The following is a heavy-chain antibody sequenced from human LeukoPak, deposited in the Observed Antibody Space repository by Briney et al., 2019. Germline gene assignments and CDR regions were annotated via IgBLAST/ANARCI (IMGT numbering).Heavy chain of an antibody. D-gene: IGHD6-19*01. Sequence: GGSLRLSCAASGFTFSSYWMHWVRQAPGKGLVWVSRINSDGSSTSYADSVKGRFTISRDNAKNSLYLQMNSLRAEDTAVYYCARESYSSGARDDDAFDIWGQGTMVTVSS. CDR2: INSDGSST. CDR3: ARESYSSGARDDDAFDI. V-gene: IGHV3-74*01. J-gene: IGHJ3*02. CDR1: GFTFSSYW.